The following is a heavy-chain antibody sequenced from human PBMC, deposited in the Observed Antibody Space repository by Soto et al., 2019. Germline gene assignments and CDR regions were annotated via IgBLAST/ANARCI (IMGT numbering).Heavy chain of an antibody. Sequence: SETLSLTCAVSGYSISSGYYWGWIRQPPGEGLEWIGSMYHSGSTYYNPSLKSRVTISEDTSKNQFSLILSSVTAADTAVYYCAREGLRFLEWLPAGSGMQVLGQGTTVNVS. CDR3: AREGLRFLEWLPAGSGMQV. J-gene: IGHJ6*02. D-gene: IGHD3-3*01. CDR1: GYSISSGYY. V-gene: IGHV4-38-2*02. CDR2: MYHSGST.